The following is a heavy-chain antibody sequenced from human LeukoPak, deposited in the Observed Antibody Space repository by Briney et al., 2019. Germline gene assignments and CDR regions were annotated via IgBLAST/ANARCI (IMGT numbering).Heavy chain of an antibody. Sequence: SETLSLTCGVYGGCFSGYYWSWIRQPPGKGLEWVGEINNSGSTNYNPSLKSRVTISVDTSKNQFSLKLSSVTAADTAVYYCVRDTAAAGGFDYWGQGTLVTVSS. D-gene: IGHD6-13*01. CDR1: GGCFSGYY. J-gene: IGHJ4*02. CDR3: VRDTAAAGGFDY. V-gene: IGHV4-34*01. CDR2: INNSGST.